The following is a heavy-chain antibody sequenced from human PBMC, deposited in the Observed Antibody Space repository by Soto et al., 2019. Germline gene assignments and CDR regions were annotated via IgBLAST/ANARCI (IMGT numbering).Heavy chain of an antibody. V-gene: IGHV1-3*04. D-gene: IGHD2-15*01. CDR2: INNVNGNT. Sequence: ASVKVSCKASGYTFTRYTMNWVRQAPGQRLEWMGWINNVNGNTKSSQKFQERVIITRDTSARTASMDQSSLRSEDTAEYYCARGIATGQLDPWGQGTLVTVS. CDR3: ARGIATGQLDP. CDR1: GYTFTRYT. J-gene: IGHJ5*02.